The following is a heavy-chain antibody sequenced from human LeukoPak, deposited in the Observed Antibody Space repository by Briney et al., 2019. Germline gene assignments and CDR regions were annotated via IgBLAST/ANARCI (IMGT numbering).Heavy chain of an antibody. V-gene: IGHV3-9*01. Sequence: PGRSLRLSCAASGFTFDDYAMHWVRQAPGKGLEWVSGISWNSGSIGYADSVKGRFTISRDNAKNSLYLQMNSLRAEDTALYYCAKDNRRYCSGGSCTLFDYWGQGTLVTVSS. D-gene: IGHD2-15*01. CDR3: AKDNRRYCSGGSCTLFDY. J-gene: IGHJ4*02. CDR2: ISWNSGSI. CDR1: GFTFDDYA.